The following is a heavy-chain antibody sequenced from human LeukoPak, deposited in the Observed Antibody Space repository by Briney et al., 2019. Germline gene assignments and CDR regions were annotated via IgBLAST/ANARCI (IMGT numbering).Heavy chain of an antibody. CDR2: ISSSGSTI. V-gene: IGHV3-48*04. CDR1: GFTFSSYG. CDR3: ATDGVGQQLGY. J-gene: IGHJ4*02. D-gene: IGHD6-13*01. Sequence: GGSLRLSCAASGFTFSSYGMHWVRQAPGKGLEWVSYISSSGSTIYYADSVKGRFTISRDNAKNSLYLQMNSLRAEDTAVYYCATDGVGQQLGYWGQGTLVTVSS.